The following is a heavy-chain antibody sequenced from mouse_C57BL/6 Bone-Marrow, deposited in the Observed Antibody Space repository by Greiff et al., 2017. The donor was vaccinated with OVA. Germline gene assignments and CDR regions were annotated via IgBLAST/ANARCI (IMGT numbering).Heavy chain of an antibody. J-gene: IGHJ1*03. CDR2: ISSGSSTI. CDR1: GFTFSDYG. Sequence: EVNVVESGGGLVKPGGSLKLSCAASGFTFSDYGMHWVRQAPEKGLEWVAYISSGSSTIYYADTVKGRFTISRDNAKNTLFLQMTSLRSKDTAMYYCARINYWYFDVWGTGTTVTVSS. CDR3: ARINYWYFDV. V-gene: IGHV5-17*01.